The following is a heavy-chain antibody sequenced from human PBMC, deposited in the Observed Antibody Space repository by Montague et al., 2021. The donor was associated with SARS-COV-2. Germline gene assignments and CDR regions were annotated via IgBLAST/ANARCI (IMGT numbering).Heavy chain of an antibody. CDR2: IYYSGGANXYPSLVT. CDR3: ARGSGYSGYALAY. J-gene: IGHJ4*02. V-gene: IGHV4-59*01. CDR1: GDSINNYY. D-gene: IGHD5-12*01. Sequence: SETLSLTCTVSGDSINNYYWSWIRQSPGKGLEYIGYIYYSGGANXYPSLVTNYNPSFESRVAISLGTSKNQFSLHLSSVTTADTAVYYCARGSGYSGYALAYWGQGTLVTVSS.